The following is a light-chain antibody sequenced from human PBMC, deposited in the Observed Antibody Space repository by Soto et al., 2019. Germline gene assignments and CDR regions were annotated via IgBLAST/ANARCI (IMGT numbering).Light chain of an antibody. Sequence: IILTQSPATLSLSPGERATLSCGASQSVSSSYVAWYQHRPGLAPRLLIHDASSRATGIPDRFSGTKSGTDFTLTIRRLEPEDAAVYYCQQYGSSPITFGQGTRLAIK. CDR3: QQYGSSPIT. CDR1: QSVSSSY. J-gene: IGKJ5*01. V-gene: IGKV3D-20*01. CDR2: DAS.